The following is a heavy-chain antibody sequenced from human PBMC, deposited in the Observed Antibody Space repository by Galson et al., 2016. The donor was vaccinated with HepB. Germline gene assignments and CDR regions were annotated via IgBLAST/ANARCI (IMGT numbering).Heavy chain of an antibody. J-gene: IGHJ6*02. V-gene: IGHV3-48*02. CDR3: ARYYDSSGYCSQHCGMDV. Sequence: SLRLSCAASGFSFSTYGMNWVRRAPGKGLEWLSYISGSSSNIYYADSVKGRFTISRDNGKNSLHLQMNSLRDEDTAVYYCARYYDSSGYCSQHCGMDVWGQGTTVTVS. CDR2: ISGSSSNI. D-gene: IGHD3-22*01. CDR1: GFSFSTYG.